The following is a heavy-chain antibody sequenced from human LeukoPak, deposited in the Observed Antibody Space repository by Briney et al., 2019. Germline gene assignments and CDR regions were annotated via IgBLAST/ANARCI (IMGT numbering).Heavy chain of an antibody. CDR2: ISAYNGNT. V-gene: IGHV1-18*01. CDR1: GYTFTSYG. Sequence: GASVKVSCKASGYTFTSYGISWVRQAPGQGLEWMGWISAYNGNTNYAQKLQGRVTMTTDTSTSTAYMELRSLRSDDAAVYYCARTDYYDSSGYFPPFDPWGQGTLVTVSS. D-gene: IGHD3-22*01. J-gene: IGHJ5*02. CDR3: ARTDYYDSSGYFPPFDP.